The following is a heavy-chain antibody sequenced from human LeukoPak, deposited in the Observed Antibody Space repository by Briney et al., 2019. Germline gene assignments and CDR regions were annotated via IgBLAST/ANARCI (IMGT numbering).Heavy chain of an antibody. CDR1: GFTFSTYT. CDR2: ISSSSTYI. V-gene: IGHV3-21*01. Sequence: GGSLRLSCAASGFTFSTYTMNWVRQAPGKGLEWVSSISSSSTYIYYADSVKGRLTISRDNAKNSLYLQMNSLRAEDTAVYYCARDPDHSSAWGQGTLVTVSS. D-gene: IGHD6-19*01. J-gene: IGHJ5*02. CDR3: ARDPDHSSA.